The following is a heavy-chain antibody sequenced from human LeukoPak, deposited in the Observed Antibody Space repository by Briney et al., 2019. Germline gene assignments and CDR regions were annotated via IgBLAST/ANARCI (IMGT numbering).Heavy chain of an antibody. CDR2: IYPPDSDT. CDR1: GYLFRKNW. D-gene: IGHD2-2*01. Sequence: GESLKISCKASGYLFRKNWIGWVRQMPGKGLEWMGIIYPPDSDTRYGREFQGQVTISVDESINTAYLQWSSLKASDTAMYYCAGSSTYSPYYFDSWGQGTLVTVSS. J-gene: IGHJ4*01. V-gene: IGHV5-51*01. CDR3: AGSSTYSPYYFDS.